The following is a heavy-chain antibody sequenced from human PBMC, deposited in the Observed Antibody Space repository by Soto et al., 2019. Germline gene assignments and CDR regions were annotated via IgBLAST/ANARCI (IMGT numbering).Heavy chain of an antibody. J-gene: IGHJ4*02. D-gene: IGHD2-15*01. V-gene: IGHV4-34*01. CDR2: INHSGST. CDR3: ARGRRATPVMNYVDY. Sequence: QVQLQQWGAGLLKPSETLSLTCAVYGWSFIGYYWSWIRQPPGQGLEWIVEINHSGSTNYNPSLTRRGTLSVDTSKNQFSLKLSSVTAADTAVYYCARGRRATPVMNYVDYWGQRTMVTVSS. CDR1: GWSFIGYY.